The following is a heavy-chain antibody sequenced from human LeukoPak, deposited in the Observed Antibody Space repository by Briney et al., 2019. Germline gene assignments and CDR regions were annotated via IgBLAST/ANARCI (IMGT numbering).Heavy chain of an antibody. J-gene: IGHJ4*02. D-gene: IGHD5-12*01. Sequence: GASVTVSCKASGYTFIGYYMHWVRQAPGQGLEWMGWINPNTGDTNVAQKFQGRVTMTRDTSIAAAYLESSRLNSDDTAVYYCATGSKGLRFNYYFDYWGQGTLVTVSS. V-gene: IGHV1-2*02. CDR1: GYTFIGYY. CDR3: ATGSKGLRFNYYFDY. CDR2: INPNTGDT.